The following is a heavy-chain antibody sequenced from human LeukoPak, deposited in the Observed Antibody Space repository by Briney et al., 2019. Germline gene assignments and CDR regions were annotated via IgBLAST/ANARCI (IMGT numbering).Heavy chain of an antibody. CDR2: IYSGGNT. Sequence: GGSLRLSCAASGFTVSSNHMSWVRQAPGKGLEWVSVIYSGGNTYYADSVKGRFTISRDNSKNTLYLQMSSLGAEDTAVYYCVATTVKNWGQGTLVTVSS. CDR3: VATTVKN. J-gene: IGHJ4*02. V-gene: IGHV3-53*05. CDR1: GFTVSSNH. D-gene: IGHD4-17*01.